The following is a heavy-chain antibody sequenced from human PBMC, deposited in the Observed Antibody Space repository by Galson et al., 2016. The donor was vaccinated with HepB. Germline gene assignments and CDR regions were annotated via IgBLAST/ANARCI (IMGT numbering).Heavy chain of an antibody. V-gene: IGHV3-30*18. Sequence: SLRLSCAASGFTFSSYGMHWVRQAPGKGLEWVAVISSDGSNKYYADSVKGRFTTSRDNPKNTLYLQMSSLRPEDTAVYYCAKDVGGARGSRGWSWGASYDYYYYGMDVWGQGPTVTVSS. D-gene: IGHD6-19*01. CDR3: AKDVGGARGSRGWSWGASYDYYYYGMDV. CDR2: ISSDGSNK. CDR1: GFTFSSYG. J-gene: IGHJ6*02.